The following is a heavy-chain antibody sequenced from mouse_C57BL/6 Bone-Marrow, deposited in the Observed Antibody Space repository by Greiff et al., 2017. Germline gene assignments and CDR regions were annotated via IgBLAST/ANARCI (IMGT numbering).Heavy chain of an antibody. Sequence: DVQLVESGAELVRPGASVKLSCTASGFNIKDDYMHWVKQRPEQGLEWIGWIDPENGDTEYASKFQGKATITADTSSNTAYLQLSSLTSEDTAVYYCTTTVVDVGFDVWGTGTTVTVSS. CDR1: GFNIKDDY. CDR3: TTTVVDVGFDV. J-gene: IGHJ1*03. D-gene: IGHD1-1*01. V-gene: IGHV14-4*01. CDR2: IDPENGDT.